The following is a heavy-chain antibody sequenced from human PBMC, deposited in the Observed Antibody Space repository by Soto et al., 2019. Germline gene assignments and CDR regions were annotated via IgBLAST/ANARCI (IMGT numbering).Heavy chain of an antibody. J-gene: IGHJ4*01. Sequence: SVKVSCKASGYTFTSYDINWVRQATGQGLEWMGWMNPNSGNTGYAQKFQGRVTLTRNTSIRTAYMELSSLRSEDTAVYYCARDDPTARVGATTFDARVFDYWG. V-gene: IGHV1-8*01. CDR3: ARDDPTARVGATTFDARVFDY. CDR2: MNPNSGNT. CDR1: GYTFTSYD. D-gene: IGHD1-26*01.